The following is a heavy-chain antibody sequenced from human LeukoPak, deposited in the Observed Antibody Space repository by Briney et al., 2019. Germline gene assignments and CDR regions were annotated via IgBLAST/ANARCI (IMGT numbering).Heavy chain of an antibody. Sequence: PGGSLRLSCAASGFTVSSYYMSWVRQAPGKGLEWVSSISFSSSYIYYADSVKGRFTISRDNAKNSLYLQMNSLRAEDTAVYYCASWSGSPRYYFDYWGQGTLVTVSS. CDR3: ASWSGSPRYYFDY. V-gene: IGHV3-21*01. CDR2: ISFSSSYI. D-gene: IGHD1-26*01. J-gene: IGHJ4*02. CDR1: GFTVSSYY.